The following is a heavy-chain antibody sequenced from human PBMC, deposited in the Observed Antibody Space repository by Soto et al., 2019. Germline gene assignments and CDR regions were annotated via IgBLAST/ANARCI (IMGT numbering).Heavy chain of an antibody. D-gene: IGHD3-10*01. J-gene: IGHJ4*02. CDR1: GFTFTNAL. V-gene: IGHV3-15*01. CDR3: TTGFPGRDY. CDR2: VKSKTDGGTT. Sequence: EVQLVESGGGLVKPGGSLRLSCVASGFTFTNALMTWVRQAPGKGLEWVGCVKSKTDGGTTDYGAPVKGRFTISRDDLERTLYLQMSSLKIEDTAVYYCTTGFPGRDYWGQGTLVTVSS.